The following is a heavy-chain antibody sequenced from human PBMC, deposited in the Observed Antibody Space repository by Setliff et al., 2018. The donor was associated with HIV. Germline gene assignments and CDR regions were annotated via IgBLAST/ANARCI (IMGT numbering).Heavy chain of an antibody. D-gene: IGHD3-10*01. Sequence: SETLSLTCAVSGGSISSSYWWSWVRQPPGEGLEWIGEIYHSGSTNYNPSLKSRLTISVGKSKNQFSLNLNSVTAADTAVYYCALYDFNSGTYYKYWGQGTLVTVSS. CDR2: IYHSGST. CDR3: ALYDFNSGTYYKY. V-gene: IGHV4-4*02. J-gene: IGHJ4*02. CDR1: GGSISSSYW.